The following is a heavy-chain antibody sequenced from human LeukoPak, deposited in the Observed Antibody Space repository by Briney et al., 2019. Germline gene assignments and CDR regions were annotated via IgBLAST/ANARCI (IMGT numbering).Heavy chain of an antibody. CDR3: ARLGIFGVVTDY. D-gene: IGHD3-3*01. J-gene: IGHJ4*02. Sequence: SETLSLTCTVSGSSISSNNYYWGWIRQPPGKGLEWIGYVYYSGSTNYNPSLKSRVTISVDASKNQFSLKLSSVTAADTAVYYCARLGIFGVVTDYWGQGTLVTVSS. V-gene: IGHV4-61*05. CDR2: VYYSGST. CDR1: GSSISSNNYY.